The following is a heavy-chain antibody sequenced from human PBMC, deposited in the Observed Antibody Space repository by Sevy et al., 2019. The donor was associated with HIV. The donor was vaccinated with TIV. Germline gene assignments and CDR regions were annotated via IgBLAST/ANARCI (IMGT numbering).Heavy chain of an antibody. D-gene: IGHD3-22*01. J-gene: IGHJ4*02. V-gene: IGHV4-31*03. CDR2: IYYSGRT. Sequence: SETLSLTCTVSAGSISSGGYYWSWIRQHPGKGLEWIGYIYYSGRTYYNPSLTSRVTISVDTSKNQFSLKLSSVTAADTAVYYCARGKVVVITFDYWGQGTLVTVSS. CDR3: ARGKVVVITFDY. CDR1: AGSISSGGYY.